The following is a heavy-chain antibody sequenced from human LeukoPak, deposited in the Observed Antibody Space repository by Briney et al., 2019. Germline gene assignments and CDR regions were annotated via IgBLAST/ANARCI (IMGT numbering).Heavy chain of an antibody. D-gene: IGHD3-9*01. CDR2: ISYDGSNK. CDR3: ARDQAEYYDILTGPFGWFDP. Sequence: GGSLRLSCAASGFTFSSYAMHWVRRAPGKGLEGVAVISYDGSNKYYADSVKGRFTISRDNSKNTLYLQMNSLRAEDTAVYYCARDQAEYYDILTGPFGWFDPWGQGTLVTVSS. CDR1: GFTFSSYA. J-gene: IGHJ5*02. V-gene: IGHV3-30-3*01.